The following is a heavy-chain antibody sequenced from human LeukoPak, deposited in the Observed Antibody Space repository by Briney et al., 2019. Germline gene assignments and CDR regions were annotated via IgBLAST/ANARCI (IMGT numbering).Heavy chain of an antibody. CDR2: ISSSSSYI. CDR3: AKGAPHCGGDCYSNTKKFYFDY. D-gene: IGHD2-21*02. J-gene: IGHJ4*02. Sequence: GGSLRLSCAASGFTVSSNYMSWVRQAPGKGLEWVSSISSSSSYIYYADSVKGRFTISRDNSKNTLYLQMNSLRAEDTAVYYCAKGAPHCGGDCYSNTKKFYFDYWGQGTLVTVSS. CDR1: GFTVSSNY. V-gene: IGHV3-21*04.